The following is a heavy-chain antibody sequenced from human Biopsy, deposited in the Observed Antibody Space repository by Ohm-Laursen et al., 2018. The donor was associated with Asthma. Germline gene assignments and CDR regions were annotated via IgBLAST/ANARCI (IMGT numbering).Heavy chain of an antibody. CDR1: GGTFNTYV. V-gene: IGHV1-69*13. CDR3: ARKAGSCISRTCYSLDF. J-gene: IGHJ4*02. Sequence: ASVEVSCKSLGGTFNTYVIGRVRQAPGQGLEWMGGINSVFGTTTYPQKFQDRVTITADDSTSTVYMELSSLRSEDTAVYYCARKAGSCISRTCYSLDFWGQGTLVTVSS. D-gene: IGHD2-2*01. CDR2: INSVFGTT.